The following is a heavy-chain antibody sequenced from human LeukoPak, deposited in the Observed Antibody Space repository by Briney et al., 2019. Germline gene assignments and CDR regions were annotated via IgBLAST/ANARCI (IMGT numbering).Heavy chain of an antibody. CDR3: ARASFNGWYFLDY. CDR2: INSDGSST. CDR1: GFTFSSYW. V-gene: IGHV3-74*01. Sequence: GGPLRLSCAASGFTFSSYWMHWVRQAPGKGLVWVSRINSDGSSTSYADSVKGRFTISRDNAKNTLYLQMNSLRAEDTAVYYCARASFNGWYFLDYWGQGTLVTVSS. D-gene: IGHD6-19*01. J-gene: IGHJ4*02.